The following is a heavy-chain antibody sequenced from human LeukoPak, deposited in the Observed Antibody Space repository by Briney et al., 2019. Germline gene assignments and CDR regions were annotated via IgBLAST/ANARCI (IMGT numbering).Heavy chain of an antibody. Sequence: GASVKVSCKASGYTFTSYYMHWVRQAPGQGLEWMGLINPSGGSTSYAQKFQGRVTITRDTSTSTVYMELSSLRSEDTAVYYCARDRGSSGWYGGFDYWGQGTLVTVSS. CDR2: INPSGGST. CDR1: GYTFTSYY. J-gene: IGHJ4*02. D-gene: IGHD6-19*01. CDR3: ARDRGSSGWYGGFDY. V-gene: IGHV1-46*01.